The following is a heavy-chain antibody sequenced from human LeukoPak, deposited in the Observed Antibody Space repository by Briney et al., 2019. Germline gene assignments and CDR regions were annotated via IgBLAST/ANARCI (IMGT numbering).Heavy chain of an antibody. CDR3: ARDVHNYGSYYFDY. V-gene: IGHV4-61*01. J-gene: IGHJ4*02. D-gene: IGHD3-10*01. CDR2: IYYSGST. CDR1: GGSVSSGSHY. Sequence: SETLSLTCTVSGGSVSSGSHYWRWIRQPLGKGLEWIGYIYYSGSTNYNPSLKSRVTISVVTSKNQFSLKLSSVTAADTAVYYCARDVHNYGSYYFDYWGQGTLVTVSS.